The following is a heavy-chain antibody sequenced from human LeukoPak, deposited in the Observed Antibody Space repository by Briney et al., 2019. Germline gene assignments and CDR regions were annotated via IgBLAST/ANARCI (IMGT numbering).Heavy chain of an antibody. Sequence: ASVKVSCKASGYTFTGYYMHWVRQAPGQGLEWMGRINPNSGGTNYAQKFQGRVTMTRDTSISTACMELSRLRSDDTAVYYCARDPFWGAFDIWGQGTMVTVSS. V-gene: IGHV1-2*06. CDR2: INPNSGGT. CDR1: GYTFTGYY. D-gene: IGHD3-16*01. CDR3: ARDPFWGAFDI. J-gene: IGHJ3*02.